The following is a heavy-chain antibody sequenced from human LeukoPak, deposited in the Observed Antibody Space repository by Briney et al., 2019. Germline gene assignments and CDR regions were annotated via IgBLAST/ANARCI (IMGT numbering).Heavy chain of an antibody. V-gene: IGHV4-31*03. J-gene: IGHJ5*02. CDR2: IYYSGST. CDR1: GGSISSGGYY. CDR3: ARDGAMGVPDWFDP. Sequence: PSQTLSLTCTVSGGSISSGGYYWSWIRQHPGTGLEWIGYIYYSGSTYYNPSLKSRVTISVDTSKNQFSLKLSSVAAADTAVYYCARDGAMGVPDWFDPWGQGTRVTVSS. D-gene: IGHD4/OR15-4a*01.